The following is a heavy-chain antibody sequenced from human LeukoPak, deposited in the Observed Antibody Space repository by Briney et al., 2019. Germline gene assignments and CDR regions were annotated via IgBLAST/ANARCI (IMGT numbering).Heavy chain of an antibody. V-gene: IGHV3-23*01. CDR2: ISGSGGST. CDR1: GFTYSSYA. D-gene: IGHD3-22*01. J-gene: IGHJ4*02. CDR3: AKDPAFYDSSGYYLIRDY. Sequence: GGSLRLSCAASGFTYSSYAMSWVRQAPGKGLGWVSAISGSGGSTYYADSVKGRFTISRDNSKNTLYLQMNSLRAEDTAVYYCAKDPAFYDSSGYYLIRDYWGQGTLVTVSS.